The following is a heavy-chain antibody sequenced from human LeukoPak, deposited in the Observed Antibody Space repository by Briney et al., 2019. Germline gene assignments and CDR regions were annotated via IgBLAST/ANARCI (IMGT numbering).Heavy chain of an antibody. CDR3: ARGRVTTIFGVVPPSYMEV. V-gene: IGHV1-69*13. CDR1: GGTFSSYA. J-gene: IGHJ6*03. CDR2: IIPIFGTA. Sequence: SVKVSCKASGGTFSSYAISWVRQAPGQGLEWMGGIIPIFGTANYAQKFQGRVTITADESTSTAYMELSSLRSEDTAVYYCARGRVTTIFGVVPPSYMEVWGKGTTVTVSS. D-gene: IGHD3-3*01.